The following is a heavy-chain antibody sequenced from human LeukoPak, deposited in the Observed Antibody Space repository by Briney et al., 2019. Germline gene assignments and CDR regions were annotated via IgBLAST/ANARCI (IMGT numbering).Heavy chain of an antibody. V-gene: IGHV1-18*01. CDR2: ISGSTGNT. D-gene: IGHD1-26*01. CDR3: ARSGRGTYFYFDL. Sequence: ASVKVSCKASAYSFTRYGVSWVRQAPGQGLEWMGWISGSTGNTKYVEKFQGRLTVTADTSTGTAYLDLTKLRLDDTAVYFCARSGRGTYFYFDLWGQGTLVTVSS. J-gene: IGHJ4*02. CDR1: AYSFTRYG.